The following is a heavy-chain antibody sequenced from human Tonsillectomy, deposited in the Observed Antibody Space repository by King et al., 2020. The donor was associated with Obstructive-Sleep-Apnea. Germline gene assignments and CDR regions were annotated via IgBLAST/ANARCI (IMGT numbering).Heavy chain of an antibody. V-gene: IGHV1-2*02. Sequence: QLVQSGAEVKKPGASVKVSCKASGYTFTGYSMHWVRQAPGQGLEWMGWINPKSGGTNYAQNFLGRVTMTRDTSVSTAYMELGRLRSDDTAVYYCVRDGYNYFDYWGQGALVTVSS. CDR2: INPKSGGT. J-gene: IGHJ4*02. CDR1: GYTFTGYS. D-gene: IGHD5-24*01. CDR3: VRDGYNYFDY.